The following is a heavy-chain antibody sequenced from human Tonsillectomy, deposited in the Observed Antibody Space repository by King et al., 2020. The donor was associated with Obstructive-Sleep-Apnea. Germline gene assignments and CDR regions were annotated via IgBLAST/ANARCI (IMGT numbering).Heavy chain of an antibody. J-gene: IGHJ3*02. Sequence: VQLVESGEGLVPPGGSLRLSCVTSGFTFSDYAMNWVRQTPGKGLEWVSAVSRGGDKTYYADSVKGRFTISRDNSENTVYLQMNSVRAEDTAVYYCGKEKWVDSFPGHDAFDMWGQGTMVSVSS. D-gene: IGHD6-19*01. V-gene: IGHV3-23*04. CDR2: VSRGGDKT. CDR3: GKEKWVDSFPGHDAFDM. CDR1: GFTFSDYA.